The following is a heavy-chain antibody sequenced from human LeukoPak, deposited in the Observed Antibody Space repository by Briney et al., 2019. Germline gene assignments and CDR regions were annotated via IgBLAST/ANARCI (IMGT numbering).Heavy chain of an antibody. CDR3: ARHSICFDP. CDR2: ISYSGST. V-gene: IGHV4-59*08. CDR1: GGSISSYY. J-gene: IGHJ5*02. Sequence: SETLSLTCTVPGGSISSYYWSWIRQPPGKGLEWIGYISYSGSTNYNPSLKSRVTISVDTSKNQLSLTLTSVTAADTAVYYCARHSICFDPWGQGTLVTVSS.